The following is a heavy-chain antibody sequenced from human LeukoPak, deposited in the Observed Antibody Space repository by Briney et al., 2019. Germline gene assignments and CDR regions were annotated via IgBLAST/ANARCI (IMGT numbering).Heavy chain of an antibody. V-gene: IGHV4-59*01. Sequence: SETLSLTCTVSGGSISSYYWSWIRQPPGKGLEWIGYIYYSGSTNYNPSLKSRVTISVDTSKNQFSLKLSSVTAADTAVYYCARGSYDFWSGYSWFVPWGQGTLVTVSS. CDR1: GGSISSYY. J-gene: IGHJ5*02. CDR2: IYYSGST. CDR3: ARGSYDFWSGYSWFVP. D-gene: IGHD3-3*01.